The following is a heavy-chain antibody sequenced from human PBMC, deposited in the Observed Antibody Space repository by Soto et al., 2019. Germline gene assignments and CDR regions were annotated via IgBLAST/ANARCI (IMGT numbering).Heavy chain of an antibody. CDR1: GYFLTALS. V-gene: IGHV1-24*01. Sequence: ASVKVSFKVSGYFLTALSIHWVRQAPGKGLEWMGGFDREDGETIYAQKFQGRVTMTEDTSTDSAYMELSSLTSEDTAIYYCAHGEGIVKSIVYFDSWGQGTLVTVSS. D-gene: IGHD1-26*01. CDR3: AHGEGIVKSIVYFDS. CDR2: FDREDGET. J-gene: IGHJ4*02.